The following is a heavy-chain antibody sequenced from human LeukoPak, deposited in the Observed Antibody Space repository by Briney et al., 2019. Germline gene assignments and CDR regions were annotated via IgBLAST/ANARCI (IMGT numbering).Heavy chain of an antibody. CDR2: IIPIFGTA. Sequence: SVKVSCKASGGTFSSYAISWVRQAPGQGLEWMGGIIPIFGTANYAQKFQGRVTITADESTSTAYMELSSLRSEDTAVYYCASSYCSSTSCLGSNFDYWGQGTLVTVSS. CDR3: ASSYCSSTSCLGSNFDY. D-gene: IGHD2-2*01. J-gene: IGHJ4*02. CDR1: GGTFSSYA. V-gene: IGHV1-69*13.